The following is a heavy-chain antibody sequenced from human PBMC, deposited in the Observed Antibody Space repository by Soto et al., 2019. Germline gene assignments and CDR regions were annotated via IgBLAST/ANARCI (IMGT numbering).Heavy chain of an antibody. D-gene: IGHD3-3*01. CDR2: INAGDGST. CDR3: ARTESFPPYFDY. J-gene: IGHJ4*02. CDR1: GYTFTSYA. Sequence: ASVKVSGKASGYTFTSYALHGLRQAPGQGLEWMGWINAGDGSTKYSEHFQGRVTITLDTSATTVFVELTGLKSEDTAIYYCARTESFPPYFDYWGQGSLVTVSS. V-gene: IGHV1-3*01.